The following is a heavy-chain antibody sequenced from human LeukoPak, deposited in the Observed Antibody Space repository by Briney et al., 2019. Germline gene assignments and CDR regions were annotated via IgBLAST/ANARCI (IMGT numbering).Heavy chain of an antibody. V-gene: IGHV4-34*01. CDR2: INHSGST. CDR1: GGSFSGYY. Sequence: SETLPLXCAVYGGSFSGYYWSWSRQPPGKGLEWIGEINHSGSTNYNPSLKSRVTISVDTSKNQFSLKLSSVTAADTAVYYCARGYNDFWTGYYGGFIWFDPWGQGTLVTVSS. J-gene: IGHJ5*02. CDR3: ARGYNDFWTGYYGGFIWFDP. D-gene: IGHD3-3*01.